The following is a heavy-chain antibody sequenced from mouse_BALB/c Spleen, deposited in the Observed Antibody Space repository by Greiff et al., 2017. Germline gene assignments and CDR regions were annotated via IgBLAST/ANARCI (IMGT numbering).Heavy chain of an antibody. CDR1: GFTFSSYG. CDR2: INSNGGST. CDR3: ARDATVVTGDY. D-gene: IGHD1-1*01. J-gene: IGHJ2*01. V-gene: IGHV5-6-3*01. Sequence: EVMLVESGGGLVQPGGSLKLSCAASGFTFSSYGMSWVRQTPDKRLELVATINSNGGSTYYPDSVKGRFTISRDNAKNTLYLQMSSLKSEDTAMYYCARDATVVTGDYWGQGTTLTVSS.